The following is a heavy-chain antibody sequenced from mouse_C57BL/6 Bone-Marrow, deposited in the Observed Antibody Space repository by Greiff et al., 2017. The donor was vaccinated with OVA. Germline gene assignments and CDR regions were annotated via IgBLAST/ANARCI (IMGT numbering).Heavy chain of an antibody. Sequence: EVKVVESGGDLVKPGGSLKLSCAASGFTFSSYGMSWVRQTPDKRLEWVAPISSSGSYTYYPDSVKGRFTITRDNAKNTLYLQMSRLTSEDSAMYFCARLYINYGSYWYFDVWGTGTTVTVSS. V-gene: IGHV5-6*01. CDR3: ARLYINYGSYWYFDV. J-gene: IGHJ1*03. CDR1: GFTFSSYG. CDR2: ISSSGSYT. D-gene: IGHD1-1*01.